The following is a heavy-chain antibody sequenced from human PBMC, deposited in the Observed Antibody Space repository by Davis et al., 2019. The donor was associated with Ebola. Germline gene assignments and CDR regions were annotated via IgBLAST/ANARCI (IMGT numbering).Heavy chain of an antibody. Sequence: PGGSLRLSCAASGFTFSDYYMSWIRQAPGKGPGWVSYISSNSTNKKYADSVEGRFTISRDDAKNSLYLQMNSLRAEDTAVYYCAREAYYYDSTGYYYDIPDLFDYWGQGTLVTVSS. J-gene: IGHJ4*02. D-gene: IGHD3-22*01. CDR1: GFTFSDYY. CDR2: ISSNSTNK. V-gene: IGHV3-11*06. CDR3: AREAYYYDSTGYYYDIPDLFDY.